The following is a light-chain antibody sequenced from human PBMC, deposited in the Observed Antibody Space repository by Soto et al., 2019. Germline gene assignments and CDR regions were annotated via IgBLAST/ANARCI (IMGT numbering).Light chain of an antibody. V-gene: IGKV3-20*01. CDR2: GAS. J-gene: IGKJ1*01. CDR3: QHYGTTPWT. Sequence: ETVLTQSPGTLSLSPGERVTLSCRASQSVCSRCLAWYQQKPGQSPRLLIYGASSRATGIPDRFSGSGSGKDLTPTIRRLEPEDFAVYYCQHYGTTPWTFGQGTKVGIK. CDR1: QSVCSRC.